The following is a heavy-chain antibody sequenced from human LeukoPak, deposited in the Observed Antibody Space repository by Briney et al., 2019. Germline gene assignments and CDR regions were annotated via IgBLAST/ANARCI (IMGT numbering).Heavy chain of an antibody. Sequence: PSETMSLTSTVSGGSIRNYYWSWIPQPPGKGLKCFVYIHYSGRTIHNPSLKSRLTISVDTSKNQFSLRLTSVAAADTAVYYCARCAAMDDDYFDYWGQGTLVTVAS. V-gene: IGHV4-59*01. J-gene: IGHJ4*02. CDR1: GGSIRNYY. CDR3: ARCAAMDDDYFDY. CDR2: IHYSGRT. D-gene: IGHD5-18*01.